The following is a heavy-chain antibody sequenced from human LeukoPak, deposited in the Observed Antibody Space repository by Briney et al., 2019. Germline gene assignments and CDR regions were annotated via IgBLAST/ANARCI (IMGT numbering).Heavy chain of an antibody. V-gene: IGHV1-2*05. CDR3: ASRHAKGGVATIAYFDY. J-gene: IGHJ4*01. D-gene: IGHD5-12*01. Sequence: ASVRVSCKASGYTFTGYYMHWVRQAPGQGLEWMGRINPNSGGTNYAQKFQGRVTMNRDTSNRTAYMELSRLRSEDTVRYYCASRHAKGGVATIAYFDYGGHGTMVTVSS. CDR1: GYTFTGYY. CDR2: INPNSGGT.